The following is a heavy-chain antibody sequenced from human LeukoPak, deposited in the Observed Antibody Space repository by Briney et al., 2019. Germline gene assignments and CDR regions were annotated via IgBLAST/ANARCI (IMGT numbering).Heavy chain of an antibody. V-gene: IGHV3-43*01. CDR1: GFTFDDYT. CDR2: INWDGDIT. Sequence: GGSLRLSCAASGFTFDDYTMHWVRQPPGEGLEWVSLINWDGDITYYADSVRGRFTISRENAKNSLYLQMNSLRAGDTAVYYCARAKGYCSSTSCPDAFDIWGQGTMVTVSS. J-gene: IGHJ3*02. D-gene: IGHD2-2*01. CDR3: ARAKGYCSSTSCPDAFDI.